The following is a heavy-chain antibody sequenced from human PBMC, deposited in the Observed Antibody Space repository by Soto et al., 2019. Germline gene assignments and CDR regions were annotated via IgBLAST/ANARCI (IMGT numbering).Heavy chain of an antibody. CDR1: GYTFTSYA. Sequence: GASVKVSCKASGYTFTSYAMHWVRQAPGQRLEWMGWINAGNGNTKYSQKFQGRVTITRDTSASTAYMELSSLRSEDTAVYYCARDRIAVAEDYYYYYGMGVWGQGTTVTVSS. J-gene: IGHJ6*02. CDR3: ARDRIAVAEDYYYYYGMGV. V-gene: IGHV1-3*01. D-gene: IGHD6-19*01. CDR2: INAGNGNT.